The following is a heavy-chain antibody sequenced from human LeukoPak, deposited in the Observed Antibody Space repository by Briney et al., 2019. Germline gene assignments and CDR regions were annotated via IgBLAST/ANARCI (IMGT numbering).Heavy chain of an antibody. CDR1: GYTFTGYA. J-gene: IGHJ6*02. Sequence: GASVKVSCKASGYTFTGYAVSWVRQAPGQGLEWIGWISAHNGVTNYAQKFQGRVTMTTDTSTTTGYMELRSLRSDDTAVYYCARDQLRYYGSGSYYSDMDVWGQGTTVTVSS. D-gene: IGHD3-10*01. CDR2: ISAHNGVT. CDR3: ARDQLRYYGSGSYYSDMDV. V-gene: IGHV1-18*01.